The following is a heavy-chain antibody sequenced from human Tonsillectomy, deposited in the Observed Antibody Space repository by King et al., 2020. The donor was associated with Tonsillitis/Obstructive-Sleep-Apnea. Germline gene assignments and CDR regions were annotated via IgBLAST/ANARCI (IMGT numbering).Heavy chain of an antibody. V-gene: IGHV3-15*07. D-gene: IGHD2-8*01. CDR1: GFTFSNAW. Sequence: VQLVESGGGLVKPGGSLRLSCAASGFTFSNAWMNWVRQAPGKGLEWVGRIKSKTDGGTTDYAAPVKGRFTISRDDSKNTLYLQMNSLKTEDTGVYSCTTDRSGMVYAMVYYGMDVWGQGTTVTVSS. CDR3: TTDRSGMVYAMVYYGMDV. CDR2: IKSKTDGGTT. J-gene: IGHJ6*02.